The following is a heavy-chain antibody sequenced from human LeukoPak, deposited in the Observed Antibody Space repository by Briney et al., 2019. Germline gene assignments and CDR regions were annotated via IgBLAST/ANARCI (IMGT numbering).Heavy chain of an antibody. CDR1: GGSIRGYY. CDR3: ARSVVTLYWYFDL. J-gene: IGHJ2*01. Sequence: PSETLSLTCTVSGGSIRGYYDNGIRQPPGKGLEWIGYIYYSESTNYNPSLKRRVTISLDTSKDQFSLQLSSVTTADTAVYYCARSVVTLYWYFDLWGRGTLVTVSS. CDR2: IYYSEST. V-gene: IGHV4-59*01. D-gene: IGHD4-23*01.